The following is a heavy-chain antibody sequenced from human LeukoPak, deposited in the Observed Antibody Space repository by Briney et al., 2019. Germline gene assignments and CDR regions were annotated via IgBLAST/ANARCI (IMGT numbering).Heavy chain of an antibody. V-gene: IGHV1-69*01. D-gene: IGHD4-23*01. Sequence: SVKVPCKASGGTFSSYAISWVRQAPGQGLEWMGGIIPIFGTANYAQKFQGRVTITADESTSTAYMELSSLRSEDTAVYYCARVNPAPFRTTVVREFDYWGQGTLVTVSS. CDR3: ARVNPAPFRTTVVREFDY. CDR2: IIPIFGTA. CDR1: GGTFSSYA. J-gene: IGHJ4*02.